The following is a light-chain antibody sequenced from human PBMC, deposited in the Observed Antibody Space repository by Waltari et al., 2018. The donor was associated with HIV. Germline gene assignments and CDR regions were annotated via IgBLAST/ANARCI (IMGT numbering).Light chain of an antibody. V-gene: IGLV1-40*01. CDR3: QSYDSSLSGWV. CDR2: ANT. J-gene: IGLJ3*02. Sequence: QSVLTQPPSVYGAPGQRVTISCPGGSSNIGRGYDVLWYQQFPGTAPKVLIYANTNRPSGVPDRFSGSKSGYSASLVITGLQAEDDADYYCQSYDSSLSGWVFGGGTKLTVL. CDR1: SSNIGRGYD.